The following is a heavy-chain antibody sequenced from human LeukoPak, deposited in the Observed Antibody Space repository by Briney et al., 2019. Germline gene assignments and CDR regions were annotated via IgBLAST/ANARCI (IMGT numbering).Heavy chain of an antibody. D-gene: IGHD5-24*01. CDR3: GGSRDGYIDY. J-gene: IGHJ4*02. CDR1: GDSISSYY. V-gene: IGHV4-4*07. Sequence: PSETLSLTCTVSGDSISSYYWSWVWQPAGKGLEWIGRIHTSGSTNYNPSLRSRVTMSLATSKNQFSLKLSSVTAADTAVYYCGGSRDGYIDYWGQGTLVTVSS. CDR2: IHTSGST.